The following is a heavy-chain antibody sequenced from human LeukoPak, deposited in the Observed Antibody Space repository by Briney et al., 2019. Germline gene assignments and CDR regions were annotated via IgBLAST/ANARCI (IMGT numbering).Heavy chain of an antibody. V-gene: IGHV1-69*05. CDR2: IIPIFGTA. CDR1: GGTFSSYA. CDR3: ARPYYYDSSGYYYYYYGMDV. J-gene: IGHJ6*02. D-gene: IGHD3-22*01. Sequence: ASVKVSCKASGGTFSSYAISWVRQAPGQGLEWMGGIIPIFGTANYAQKFQGRVTITTDESTSTAYMELSSLRSEDTAVYYCARPYYYDSSGYYYYYYGMDVWGQGTTVTVSS.